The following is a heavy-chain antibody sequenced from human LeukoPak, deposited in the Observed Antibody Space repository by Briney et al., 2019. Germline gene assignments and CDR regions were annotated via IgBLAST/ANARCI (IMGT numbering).Heavy chain of an antibody. J-gene: IGHJ4*02. Sequence: SETLSLTCTVSGDSVSNGNYYWRWLRQPPGRARGCIGYINYTGSTNYTASVKGRVTISVDNSKNQFFVKLSTVTAADTAVYYCARSQNYYGSGDYWSQGTLVTVSS. CDR3: ARSQNYYGSGDY. CDR1: GDSVSNGNYY. D-gene: IGHD3-10*01. CDR2: INYTGST. V-gene: IGHV4-61*01.